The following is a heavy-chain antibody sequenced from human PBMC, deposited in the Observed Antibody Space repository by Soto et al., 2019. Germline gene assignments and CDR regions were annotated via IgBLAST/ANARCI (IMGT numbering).Heavy chain of an antibody. Sequence: QVQLVESGGGVVQPGRSLRLSCVVSRFTFSSYGMHWVRQAPGKGLEWVAIISYDGSNKYYVDSVKGRFTISRDNSKNTLYLQMNSLRAEDTAVYYCATEGGVYGGNHYFDYWGQGTLVTVSS. CDR1: RFTFSSYG. CDR2: ISYDGSNK. D-gene: IGHD4-17*01. CDR3: ATEGGVYGGNHYFDY. V-gene: IGHV3-30*03. J-gene: IGHJ4*02.